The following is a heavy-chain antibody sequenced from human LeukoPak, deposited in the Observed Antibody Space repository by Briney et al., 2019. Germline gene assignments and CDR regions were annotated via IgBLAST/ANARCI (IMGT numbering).Heavy chain of an antibody. V-gene: IGHV3-23*01. CDR3: ARDRSYGFDY. CDR1: GFTFSTLD. D-gene: IGHD5-18*01. J-gene: IGHJ4*02. CDR2: ISASGSRT. Sequence: GGSLRLSCAASGFTFSTLDMSWVRQAPGKGLEWVSSISASGSRTYYADSVKGRFTISRDNSRDTLYLQMNSLRAEDTAVYYCARDRSYGFDYWGQGTLVTVSS.